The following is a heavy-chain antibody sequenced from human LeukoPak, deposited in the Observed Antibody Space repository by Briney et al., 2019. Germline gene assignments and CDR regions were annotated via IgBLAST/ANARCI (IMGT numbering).Heavy chain of an antibody. CDR1: GGSISSSSYY. D-gene: IGHD3-10*01. CDR2: IYYSGST. Sequence: SETLSLTCTVSGGSISSSSYYWGWIRQPPGKGLEWIGSIYYSGSTYYNPSLKSRVTISVDTSKNQLSLKLSSVTAADTAVYYCARRRMVRGVIISYQPVDYWGQGTLVTDSS. CDR3: ARRRMVRGVIISYQPVDY. V-gene: IGHV4-39*01. J-gene: IGHJ4*02.